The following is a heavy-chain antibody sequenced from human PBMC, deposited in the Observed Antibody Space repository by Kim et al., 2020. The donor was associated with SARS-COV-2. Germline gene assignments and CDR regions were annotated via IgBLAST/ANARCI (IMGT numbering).Heavy chain of an antibody. Sequence: GNTGYAQKFQGRVTMTRNTSISTAYMELSSLRSEDTAVYYCGSSSWFFGYWGQGTLVTVSS. V-gene: IGHV1-8*01. CDR2: GNT. CDR3: GSSSWFFGY. J-gene: IGHJ4*02. D-gene: IGHD6-13*01.